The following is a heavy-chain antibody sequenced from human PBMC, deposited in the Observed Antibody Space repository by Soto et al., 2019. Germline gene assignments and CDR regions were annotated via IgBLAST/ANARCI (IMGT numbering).Heavy chain of an antibody. Sequence: PRLSCAASGFTFSSYAMHWVRQAPGKGLEWVAVISYDGSNKYYADSVKGRFTISRDNSKNTLYLQMNSLRAEDTAVYHCARDLGSSGWPDYWGQGTLVTVSS. CDR1: GFTFSSYA. V-gene: IGHV3-30-3*01. J-gene: IGHJ4*02. D-gene: IGHD6-19*01. CDR2: ISYDGSNK. CDR3: ARDLGSSGWPDY.